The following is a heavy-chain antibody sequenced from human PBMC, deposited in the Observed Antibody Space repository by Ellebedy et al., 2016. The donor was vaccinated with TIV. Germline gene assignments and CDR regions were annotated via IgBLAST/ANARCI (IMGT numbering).Heavy chain of an antibody. Sequence: MPSETLSLTCTVSGGSISSYSWTRIRQPPGTGLEWVGYIYYSGRTKFNPSLESRVTISVDTSKNQFFLELSSVTAADTAVYYCARLPTYSNSYGWFDPWGQGTLVTVSS. J-gene: IGHJ5*02. CDR3: ARLPTYSNSYGWFDP. V-gene: IGHV4-59*01. CDR1: GGSISSYS. D-gene: IGHD4-11*01. CDR2: IYYSGRT.